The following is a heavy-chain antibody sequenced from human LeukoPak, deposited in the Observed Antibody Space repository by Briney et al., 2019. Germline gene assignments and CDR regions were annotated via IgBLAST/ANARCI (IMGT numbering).Heavy chain of an antibody. CDR2: IKQDGSEK. J-gene: IGHJ5*02. Sequence: GGSLRLSCAASGFTFSSYWMSWVRQAPGKGLEWVANIKQDGSEKYYVDSVKGRFTIFRDNAKNSLYLQMNSLRAEDTAVYYCARDGGGIAVAPNWFDPWGQGTLVTVSS. D-gene: IGHD6-19*01. CDR3: ARDGGGIAVAPNWFDP. CDR1: GFTFSSYW. V-gene: IGHV3-7*01.